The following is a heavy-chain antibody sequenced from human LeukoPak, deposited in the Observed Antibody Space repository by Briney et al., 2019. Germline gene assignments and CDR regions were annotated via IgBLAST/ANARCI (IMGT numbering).Heavy chain of an antibody. Sequence: GGSLRLSCAASGFTFSDYYMSWIRQAPGKGLEWVSYISSSGSTIYYADSVKGRFTISRDNSKNTLYLQMNSLRAEDTAVYYCAKNYISKLFSDYWGQGTLVTVSS. CDR2: ISSSGSTI. CDR1: GFTFSDYY. CDR3: AKNYISKLFSDY. V-gene: IGHV3-11*01. J-gene: IGHJ4*02. D-gene: IGHD3-10*01.